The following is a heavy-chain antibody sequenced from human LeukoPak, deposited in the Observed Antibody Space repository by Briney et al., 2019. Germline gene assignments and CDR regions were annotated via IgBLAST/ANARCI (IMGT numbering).Heavy chain of an antibody. CDR2: IYYSGST. J-gene: IGHJ4*02. CDR1: GDSIRSGNYD. V-gene: IGHV4-39*01. CDR3: APIVRGVHFDY. Sequence: SETLSLTCTVSGDSIRSGNYDWGWIRQPRGKGPEWIESIYYSGSTYYNPSLKSLVTISVDTSNKQFSLKLSSVTPADTAVYYCAPIVRGVHFDYWGQGTLLTVSS. D-gene: IGHD3-10*01.